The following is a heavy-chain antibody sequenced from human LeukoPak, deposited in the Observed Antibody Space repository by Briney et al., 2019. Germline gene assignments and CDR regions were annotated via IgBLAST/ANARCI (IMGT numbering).Heavy chain of an antibody. D-gene: IGHD2-15*01. CDR2: ISSSGSTI. CDR3: ARQARVLSMVVAATRGHGWFDP. V-gene: IGHV3-48*04. CDR1: GFTFRTSG. Sequence: GGSLRLSCAASGFTFRTSGMNWVRQAPGEGLGWVSYISSSGSTIYYADSVKGRFTISRDNAKNSLYLQMNSLRAEDTAVYYCARQARVLSMVVAATRGHGWFDPWGQGTLVTVSS. J-gene: IGHJ5*02.